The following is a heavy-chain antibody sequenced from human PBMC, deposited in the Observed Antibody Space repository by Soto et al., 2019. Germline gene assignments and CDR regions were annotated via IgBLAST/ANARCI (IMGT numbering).Heavy chain of an antibody. CDR3: ARAGGELLRYYYYGMDV. CDR1: GFTFSSYA. Sequence: EVQLLESGGGLVQPGGSLRLSCAASGFTFSSYAMSWVRQAPGKGLEWVSAISGSGGSTYYADSVKGRFTISRDNSKNTLYLQMNSLRAEDTAVYYCARAGGELLRYYYYGMDVWGQGTTVTVSS. J-gene: IGHJ6*02. V-gene: IGHV3-23*01. CDR2: ISGSGGST. D-gene: IGHD1-26*01.